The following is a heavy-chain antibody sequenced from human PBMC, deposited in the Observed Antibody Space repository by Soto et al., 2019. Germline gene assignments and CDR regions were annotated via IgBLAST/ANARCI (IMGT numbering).Heavy chain of an antibody. CDR2: IKPDGSEK. J-gene: IGHJ3*02. CDR3: ECDYEFGFDI. Sequence: EVQLVESGGGLVQPGGSLRLSCEASAFTLSSYWMSWVRQAPGKGLEWVANIKPDGSEKYYVDSVKGRFTISGDNTKNSLYLQMSTLRPEDPAIYYCECDYEFGFDIWGQGTLVTVSS. D-gene: IGHD3-22*01. CDR1: AFTLSSYW. V-gene: IGHV3-7*01.